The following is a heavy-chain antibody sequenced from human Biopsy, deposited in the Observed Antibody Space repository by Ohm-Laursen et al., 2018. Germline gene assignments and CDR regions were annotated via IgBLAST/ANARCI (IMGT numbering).Heavy chain of an antibody. CDR3: ARMDCSGGSCHYYSYGMDV. CDR2: IFYSANT. CDR1: GVSINGGRYY. J-gene: IGHJ6*02. D-gene: IGHD2-15*01. Sequence: SQTLSLTCTVSGVSINGGRYYWNWIRHHPGKGLEWIGNIFYSANTYYNPSLKSRVTISVDTSKNQFSLKLSSVTAADTAAYYCARMDCSGGSCHYYSYGMDVWGQGTTVTVSS. V-gene: IGHV4-31*03.